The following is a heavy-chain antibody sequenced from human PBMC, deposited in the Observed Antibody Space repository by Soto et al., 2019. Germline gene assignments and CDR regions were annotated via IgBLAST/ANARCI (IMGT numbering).Heavy chain of an antibody. CDR2: ISGSGGST. CDR1: GFTFSSYA. J-gene: IGHJ6*03. Sequence: PAGSLRLSCAASGFTFSSYAMSWVRQAPGKGLEWVSAISGSGGSTYYADSVKGRFTISRDNSKNTLYLQMNSLRAEDTAVYYCAKYLRRITIFGVVNYYMDVWGKGTTVTVSS. D-gene: IGHD3-3*01. CDR3: AKYLRRITIFGVVNYYMDV. V-gene: IGHV3-23*01.